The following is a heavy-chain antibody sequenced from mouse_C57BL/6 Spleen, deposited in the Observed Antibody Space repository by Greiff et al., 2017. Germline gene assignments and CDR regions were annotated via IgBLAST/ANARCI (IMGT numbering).Heavy chain of an antibody. CDR1: GYTFTSYG. D-gene: IGHD3-2*01. CDR3: ASPDSPRAMDY. Sequence: QVQLQQSGAELARPGASVKLSCKASGYTFTSYGISWVKQRTGQGLEWIGEIYPRSGNTYYNEKFKGKATLTADKSSSTAYMELRSLTSEDSAVYFCASPDSPRAMDYWGQGTSVTVSS. V-gene: IGHV1-81*01. CDR2: IYPRSGNT. J-gene: IGHJ4*01.